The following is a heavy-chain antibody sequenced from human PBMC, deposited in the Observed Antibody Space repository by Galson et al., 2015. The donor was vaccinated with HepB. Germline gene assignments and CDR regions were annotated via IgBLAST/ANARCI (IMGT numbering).Heavy chain of an antibody. D-gene: IGHD7-27*01. J-gene: IGHJ3*02. CDR3: ARALGIAYLHDAFDI. CDR1: GGTFSSYT. V-gene: IGHV1-69*02. Sequence: SVKVSCKASGGTFSSYTISWVRQAPGQGLEWMERIIPILGIANYAQKFQGRVTITADKSTSTAYMELSSLRSEDTAVYYCARALGIAYLHDAFDIWGQGTMVTVSS. CDR2: IIPILGIA.